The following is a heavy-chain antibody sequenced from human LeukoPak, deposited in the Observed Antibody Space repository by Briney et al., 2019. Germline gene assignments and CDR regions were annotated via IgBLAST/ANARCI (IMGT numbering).Heavy chain of an antibody. Sequence: ASVKVSCKASGYTFTGYYMHWVRQAPGQGLEWMGWINPNSGGTNYAQKFQGRVTMTRDTSISTAYMELSRLRSDDTAVYYCAREEWLQQSYDYWGQGTLVTVSS. CDR2: INPNSGGT. CDR1: GYTFTGYY. V-gene: IGHV1-2*02. J-gene: IGHJ4*02. CDR3: AREEWLQQSYDY. D-gene: IGHD3-3*01.